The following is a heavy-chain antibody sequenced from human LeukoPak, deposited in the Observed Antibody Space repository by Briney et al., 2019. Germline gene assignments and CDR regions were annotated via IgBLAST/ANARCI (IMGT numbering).Heavy chain of an antibody. CDR2: ISSSSSYI. Sequence: PGGSLRLSCAASGFTFSSYSMNWVRQAPGKGLEWVSSISSSSSYIYYADSVKGRFTISRDNAKNSLYLQMNSLRAEDTAVYYCAREGPPWDAFDIWGQGTMVTVSS. J-gene: IGHJ3*02. V-gene: IGHV3-21*01. CDR1: GFTFSSYS. CDR3: AREGPPWDAFDI.